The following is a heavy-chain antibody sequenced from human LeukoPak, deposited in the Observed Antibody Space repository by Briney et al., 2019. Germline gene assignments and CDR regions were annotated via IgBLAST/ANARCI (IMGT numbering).Heavy chain of an antibody. CDR2: IYYSGST. CDR3: ARDLGIGSSGLYY. CDR1: GGSISSGDYY. V-gene: IGHV4-30-4*01. D-gene: IGHD3-22*01. J-gene: IGHJ4*02. Sequence: SETLSLTCTVSGGSISSGDYYWSWIRQPPGKGLEWIGYIYYSGSTYYNPSLKSRVTISVDTSKNQFSLKLSSVTAADTAVYYCARDLGIGSSGLYYWGQGTLVTVSS.